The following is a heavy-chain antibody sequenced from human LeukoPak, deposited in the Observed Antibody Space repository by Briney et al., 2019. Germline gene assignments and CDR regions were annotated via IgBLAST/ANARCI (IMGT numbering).Heavy chain of an antibody. V-gene: IGHV1-2*02. CDR1: GYTFTAYY. Sequence: ASVKVSCKASGYTFTAYYMHWVRQAPGQGLEWMGWINPDSGGTNYAQKFQGRVTMTRDMSISTAYMELSRLRSDDTAVYYCARDASYSSAVFYYYYYMDVWGKGTTVTVSS. CDR3: ARDASYSSAVFYYYYYMDV. CDR2: INPDSGGT. J-gene: IGHJ6*03. D-gene: IGHD6-25*01.